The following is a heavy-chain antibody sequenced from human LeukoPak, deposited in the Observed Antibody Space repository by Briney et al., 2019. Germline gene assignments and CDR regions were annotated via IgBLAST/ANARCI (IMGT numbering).Heavy chain of an antibody. V-gene: IGHV3-23*01. Sequence: GGSLRLSCAASGFTFSSYAMSWVRQAPGKGLEWVSAISGSGGSTYYADSVKGRFTISRDNSKSTLYLQMNSLRAEDTAVYYCAKFRIDYGDYYYYGMDVWGQGTTVTVSS. CDR1: GFTFSSYA. D-gene: IGHD4-17*01. CDR3: AKFRIDYGDYYYYGMDV. CDR2: ISGSGGST. J-gene: IGHJ6*02.